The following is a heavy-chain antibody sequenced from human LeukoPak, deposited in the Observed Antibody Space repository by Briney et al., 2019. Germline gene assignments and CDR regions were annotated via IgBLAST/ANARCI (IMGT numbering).Heavy chain of an antibody. Sequence: GGSLRLSCAASGFIVSTDYIRWVRQAPGKGLEWVSVIYSDGTTYYADPVKGRFTISRDNSKNTVYLQMNSLRAEDTAIYYCARYYFTSGSDTRRFDPWGQGTLVTVSS. J-gene: IGHJ5*02. D-gene: IGHD3-10*01. CDR1: GFIVSTDY. CDR3: ARYYFTSGSDTRRFDP. CDR2: IYSDGTT. V-gene: IGHV3-53*01.